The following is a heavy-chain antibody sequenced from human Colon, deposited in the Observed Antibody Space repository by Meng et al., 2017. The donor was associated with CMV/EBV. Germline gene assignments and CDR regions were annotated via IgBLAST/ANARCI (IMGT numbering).Heavy chain of an antibody. CDR2: IAAITSSSDYI. CDR1: GYTFSSYD. D-gene: IGHD5-24*01. V-gene: IGHV3-21*01. Sequence: GGSLRLSCAASGYTFSSYDMNWVRQAPGKGLEWVSSIAAITSSSDYISYGDSVKGRFTISRDNAKSSLFLQLDSLRADDTAVYYCARGRFFDHWGQGTLGTVSS. J-gene: IGHJ4*02. CDR3: ARGRFFDH.